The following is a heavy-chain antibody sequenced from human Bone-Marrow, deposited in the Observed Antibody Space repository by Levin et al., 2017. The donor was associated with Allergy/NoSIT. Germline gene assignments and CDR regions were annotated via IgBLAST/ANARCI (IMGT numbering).Heavy chain of an antibody. Sequence: GGSLRLSCVASGFRFSTYGMTWVRQAPGRGLEWVSSISESADATYYADSVKGRFSISRDNSKNSLFLQMDSLRRENTAIYYSAKGVWLDYWGQGTLVTVSS. D-gene: IGHD5-12*01. CDR2: ISESADAT. V-gene: IGHV3-23*01. J-gene: IGHJ4*02. CDR3: AKGVWLDY. CDR1: GFRFSTYG.